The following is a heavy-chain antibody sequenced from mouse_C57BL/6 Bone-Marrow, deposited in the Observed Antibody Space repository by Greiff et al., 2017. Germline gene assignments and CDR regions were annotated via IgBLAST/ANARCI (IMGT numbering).Heavy chain of an antibody. V-gene: IGHV14-4*01. CDR3: TTWDYDGFAY. Sequence: VQLKESGAELVRPGASVKLSCTASGFNINDDYMHWVKQRPEPGLEWIGWIDPENGDTEYASKFQGKATITADTSSNTSYLQLSSLTSEDTAVYYCTTWDYDGFAYWGQGTLVTVSA. CDR2: IDPENGDT. J-gene: IGHJ3*01. CDR1: GFNINDDY. D-gene: IGHD2-4*01.